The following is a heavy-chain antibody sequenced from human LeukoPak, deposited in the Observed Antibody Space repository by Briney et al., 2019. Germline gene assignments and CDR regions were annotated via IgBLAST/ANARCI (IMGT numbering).Heavy chain of an antibody. CDR3: ARSGYSPFLDY. J-gene: IGHJ4*02. Sequence: QPGGSLRLSCTASGFTFSSYWVHWVRQAPGKGLVWVSRINSDGSTSSYADSVKGLTISRDNAKNTLYLQMNSLRAEDTAVYYCARSGYSPFLDYWGQGTLVTVSS. CDR2: INSDGSTS. V-gene: IGHV3-74*01. CDR1: GFTFSSYW. D-gene: IGHD5-12*01.